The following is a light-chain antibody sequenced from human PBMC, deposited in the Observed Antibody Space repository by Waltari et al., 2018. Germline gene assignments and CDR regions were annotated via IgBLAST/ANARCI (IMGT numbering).Light chain of an antibody. CDR1: FSNIGKNF. CDR3: GTWDGSLSGEV. J-gene: IGLJ1*01. CDR2: DNY. Sequence: QSVLTQSPSVSAAPGQKVTISCSGSFSNIGKNFVSCYQQFPGTAPKLLIYDNYKRPSGIPDRFSGSKSGTSATLGITGLQTGDEADYYCGTWDGSLSGEVFGSGTKVTVL. V-gene: IGLV1-51*01.